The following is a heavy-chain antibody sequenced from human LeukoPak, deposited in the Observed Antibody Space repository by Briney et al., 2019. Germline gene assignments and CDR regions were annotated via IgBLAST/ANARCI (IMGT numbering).Heavy chain of an antibody. CDR1: GFTFSSYG. CDR2: IWYDGNNK. CDR3: ARGYSRAAFDI. Sequence: GGSLRLSCAASGFTFSSYGMHWVRQAPGKGLEWVAVIWYDGNNKYYTDSVKGRFTISRDNGKNSLLLQMNSLRAEDTALYYCARGYSRAAFDIWGQGTVVAVSS. D-gene: IGHD2-15*01. J-gene: IGHJ3*02. V-gene: IGHV3-33*01.